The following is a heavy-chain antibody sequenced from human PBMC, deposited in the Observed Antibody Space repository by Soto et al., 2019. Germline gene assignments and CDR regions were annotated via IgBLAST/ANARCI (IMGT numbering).Heavy chain of an antibody. CDR1: GYTFTSYY. CDR3: ASAPAYYYYMDV. J-gene: IGHJ6*03. Sequence: ASVKVSCKASGYTFTSYYMHWVRQAPGQGLEWMGIINPSGGSTSYAQMFQGRVTMTRDTSTSTVYMELSSLRSEDTAVYYSASAPAYYYYMDVWGKGTTVTVSS. CDR2: INPSGGST. V-gene: IGHV1-46*03.